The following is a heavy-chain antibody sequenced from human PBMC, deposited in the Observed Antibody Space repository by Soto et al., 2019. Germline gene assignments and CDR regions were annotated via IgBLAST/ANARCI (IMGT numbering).Heavy chain of an antibody. D-gene: IGHD6-13*01. CDR2: IYYSGST. Sequence: SETLSLTCTVSGASISSSSYYWGWIRQPPGKDLEWIGSIYYSGSTYHNPSLKSRVSMSVDTSKNQFSLRLSSVTAADTAVYYCARTFSRSWYDAFGTWGQGTMVTVSS. J-gene: IGHJ3*02. CDR3: ARTFSRSWYDAFGT. V-gene: IGHV4-39*01. CDR1: GASISSSSYY.